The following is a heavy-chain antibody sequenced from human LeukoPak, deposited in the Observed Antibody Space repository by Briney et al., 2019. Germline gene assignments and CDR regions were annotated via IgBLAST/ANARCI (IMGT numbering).Heavy chain of an antibody. CDR2: ISAYNGNT. CDR1: GYTFTSYG. V-gene: IGHV1-18*01. D-gene: IGHD5-18*01. CDR3: ARYGDTAMVYSYGMDV. Sequence: GASVKVSCKASGYTFTSYGISWVRQAPGQGLEWMGWISAYNGNTNYAQKLQGRVTMTTDTSTSTAYMELSSLRSEDTAVYYCARYGDTAMVYSYGMDVWGQGTTVTVSS. J-gene: IGHJ6*02.